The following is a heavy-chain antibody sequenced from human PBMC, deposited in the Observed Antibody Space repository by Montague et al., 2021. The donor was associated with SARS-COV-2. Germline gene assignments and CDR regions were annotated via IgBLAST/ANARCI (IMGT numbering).Heavy chain of an antibody. CDR1: GGSISSGSYY. Sequence: TLSLTCTVSGGSISSGSYYWSWLRQPAGKGLEWIGRIYTSGSTNYNPSLKSRVTISVDTSKNQFSLKLSSVTAADTAVYYCAREVYQLPNTYYYYYYGMDVWGQGTTVTVSS. J-gene: IGHJ6*02. V-gene: IGHV4-61*02. CDR2: IYTSGST. D-gene: IGHD2-2*01. CDR3: AREVYQLPNTYYYYYYGMDV.